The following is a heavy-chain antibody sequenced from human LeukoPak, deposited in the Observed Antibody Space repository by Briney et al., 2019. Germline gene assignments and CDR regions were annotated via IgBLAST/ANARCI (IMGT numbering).Heavy chain of an antibody. CDR1: GFTFSTYA. V-gene: IGHV3-23*05. CDR3: ARDIEGIAAAGTRPGWGYYYYYGMDV. J-gene: IGHJ6*02. D-gene: IGHD6-13*01. Sequence: GGSLRLSCAASGFTFSTYAMSWVRQAPGKGLEWVSTICGSGSDSGTYYADSVKGRFTISRDNSKNTLYLQMNSLGAADTAVYYCARDIEGIAAAGTRPGWGYYYYYGMDVWGQGTTVTVSS. CDR2: ICGSGSDSGT.